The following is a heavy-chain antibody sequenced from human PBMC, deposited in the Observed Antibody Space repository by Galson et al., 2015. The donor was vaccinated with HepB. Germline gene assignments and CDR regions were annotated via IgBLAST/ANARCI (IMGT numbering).Heavy chain of an antibody. CDR1: GDSVSSNNAT. Sequence: CAISGDSVSSNNATRNWIRQSPSRGLEWLARTYYRSKWYNDYAVSVKSRITINPDTSKNQFSLQLNSVTSEDTAVYYCARAGTTKEFDYWGQGTLVTVSS. CDR2: TYYRSKWYN. J-gene: IGHJ4*02. D-gene: IGHD4-17*01. CDR3: ARAGTTKEFDY. V-gene: IGHV6-1*01.